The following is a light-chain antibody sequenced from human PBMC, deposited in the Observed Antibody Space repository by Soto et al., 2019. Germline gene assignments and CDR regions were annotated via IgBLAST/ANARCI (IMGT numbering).Light chain of an antibody. CDR2: GAS. V-gene: IGKV3-15*01. J-gene: IGKJ1*01. Sequence: EIVMTQSPATLSVSQGERATLSCRASQSVSSNLAWYQQKPGQAPRLLIYGASTRATGIPARFSGSGSRTEFTLTISSLQSEDFAVYYCQQYNNWRTFGQGTKVDIK. CDR3: QQYNNWRT. CDR1: QSVSSN.